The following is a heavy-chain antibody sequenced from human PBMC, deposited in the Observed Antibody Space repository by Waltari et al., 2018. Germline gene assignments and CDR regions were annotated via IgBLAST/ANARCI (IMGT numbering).Heavy chain of an antibody. CDR3: ARGDGGSGLGASDI. V-gene: IGHV3-33*01. J-gene: IGHJ3*02. D-gene: IGHD3-3*01. CDR1: GFTFTNHG. Sequence: QVQLVESGGGVVQSGRSLRLSCVGSGFTFTNHGMNWVRQAPGKGLEGVAVIWYDGSNKNYGDSVKGRFTISRDNSKNTMYLEMNRLRAEDTAVYFCARGDGGSGLGASDIWGQGTMVTVSS. CDR2: IWYDGSNK.